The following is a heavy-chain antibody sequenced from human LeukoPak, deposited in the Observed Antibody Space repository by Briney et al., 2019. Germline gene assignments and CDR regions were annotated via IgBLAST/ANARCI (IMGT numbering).Heavy chain of an antibody. D-gene: IGHD2-2*01. Sequence: PSETLSLTCTVSGGSISNYFWSWLRQPPGKGLEWIGYIYYNWTTQYKSSLKSRVTISVETSKTRFSLEMSSVTAADTAVYFCARVDDSRTTWRRWFDPWGQGTLVTVSS. CDR1: GGSISNYF. CDR2: IYYNWTT. CDR3: ARVDDSRTTWRRWFDP. J-gene: IGHJ5*02. V-gene: IGHV4-59*01.